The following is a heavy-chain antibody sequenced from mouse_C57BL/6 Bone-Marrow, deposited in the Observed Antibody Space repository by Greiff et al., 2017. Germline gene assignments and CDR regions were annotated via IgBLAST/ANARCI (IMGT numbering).Heavy chain of an antibody. D-gene: IGHD2-5*01. Sequence: QVQLQQSGAELVKPGASVKMSCKASGYTFTSYWITWVKQRPGQGLEWIGDIYPGSGSTNYNEKFKSKATLTVDTSSSTAYMQLSSLTSEDSAVYYCARKDSNYVWFAYWGQGTLVTVSA. CDR3: ARKDSNYVWFAY. J-gene: IGHJ3*01. V-gene: IGHV1-55*01. CDR1: GYTFTSYW. CDR2: IYPGSGST.